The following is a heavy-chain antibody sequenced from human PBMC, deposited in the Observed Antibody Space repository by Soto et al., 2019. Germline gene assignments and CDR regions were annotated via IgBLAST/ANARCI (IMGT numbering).Heavy chain of an antibody. CDR3: ARVGLGSCSGGSCYTAELSRYFYGMDV. V-gene: IGHV4-31*03. D-gene: IGHD2-15*01. CDR1: GGSISSGGYY. Sequence: QVQLQESGPGLVKPSQTLSLTCTVSGGSISSGGYYWSWIRQHPGKGLEWIGYIYYSGSTSYNPSRKSRVTRLVDTSKNQFSLKLRSVTDADTAVYYCARVGLGSCSGGSCYTAELSRYFYGMDVWGQGTTVTVSS. CDR2: IYYSGST. J-gene: IGHJ6*02.